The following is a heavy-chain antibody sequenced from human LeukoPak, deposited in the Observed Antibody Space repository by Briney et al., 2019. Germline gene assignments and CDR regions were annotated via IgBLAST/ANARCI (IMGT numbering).Heavy chain of an antibody. Sequence: SETLSLTGTFSGGSISSSSYYWGWIRQPPGKGLEWIGSIYYSGSTYYNPSLKSRVTISVDTSKNQFSLKLSSVTAADTAVYYCAGSIAVAGIDYWGQGTLVTVS. CDR2: IYYSGST. CDR1: GGSISSSSYY. V-gene: IGHV4-39*07. J-gene: IGHJ4*02. CDR3: AGSIAVAGIDY. D-gene: IGHD6-19*01.